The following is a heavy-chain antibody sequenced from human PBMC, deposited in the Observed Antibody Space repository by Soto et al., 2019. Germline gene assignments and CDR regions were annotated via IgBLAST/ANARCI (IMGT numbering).Heavy chain of an antibody. D-gene: IGHD3-3*01. J-gene: IGHJ3*02. V-gene: IGHV4-59*08. Sequence: PSETLSLTCTVSGGSISTYYWSWIRQPPGKGLEWIGYIYYSGNINYNPSLKSRVTMSVDTSKNQFSLRLSSVTAADTAVYYCARQSGVTVFGVLIHGAFDIWGQGTMVTVSS. CDR2: IYYSGNI. CDR1: GGSISTYY. CDR3: ARQSGVTVFGVLIHGAFDI.